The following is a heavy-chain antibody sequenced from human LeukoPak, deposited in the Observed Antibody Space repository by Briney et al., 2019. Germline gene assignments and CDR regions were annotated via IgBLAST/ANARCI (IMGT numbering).Heavy chain of an antibody. J-gene: IGHJ3*02. CDR3: ARGAFRVSAFDI. Sequence: PSETLSLTCTVSGYSISSGYYWGWIRQPPGKGLEWIGEINHSGSTNYNPSLKSRVTISVDTSKNQFSLKLSSVTAADTAVYYCARGAFRVSAFDIWGQGTMVTVSS. D-gene: IGHD2-21*01. CDR1: GYSISSGYY. V-gene: IGHV4-38-2*02. CDR2: INHSGST.